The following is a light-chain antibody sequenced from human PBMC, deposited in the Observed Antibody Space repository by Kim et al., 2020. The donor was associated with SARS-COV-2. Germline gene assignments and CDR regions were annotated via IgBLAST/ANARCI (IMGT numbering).Light chain of an antibody. J-gene: IGLJ2*01. CDR3: QAWDSSTVV. Sequence: VSPGQTASITCSGDKLGDKYACWYQQKPGQSPVLVIYQDSKRPSGIPERFSGSNSGNTATLTISGTQAMDEADYYCQAWDSSTVVFSGGTQLTVL. V-gene: IGLV3-1*01. CDR1: KLGDKY. CDR2: QDS.